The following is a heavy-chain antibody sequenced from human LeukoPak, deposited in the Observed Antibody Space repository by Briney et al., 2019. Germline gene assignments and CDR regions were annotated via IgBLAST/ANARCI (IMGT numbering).Heavy chain of an antibody. V-gene: IGHV3-23*01. CDR2: IVASSGAT. CDR3: AKGGYDYVEVGYFDS. J-gene: IGHJ4*02. D-gene: IGHD5-12*01. Sequence: GGSLRLSCAASVFNFNNYAMSGVRQAPGKGREWVSHIVASSGATFYADSVKGRFTISRDHSKNTLYLQMNSLRAEDTALHYCAKGGYDYVEVGYFDSWGQGTLVTVSS. CDR1: VFNFNNYA.